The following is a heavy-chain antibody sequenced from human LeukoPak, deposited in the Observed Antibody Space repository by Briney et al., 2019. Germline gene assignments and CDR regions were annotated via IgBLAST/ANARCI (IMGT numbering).Heavy chain of an antibody. CDR3: ARDSVAGSQDAFDI. CDR2: IYAGGST. CDR1: GFTVSSNY. Sequence: GGSLRLSCAASGFTVSSNYMSWVRQAPGKGLEWVSLIYAGGSTYYADSVKGRFTISRDNAKNSLYLQMNSLRAEDTAVYYCARDSVAGSQDAFDIWGQGTMVTVSS. V-gene: IGHV3-53*01. D-gene: IGHD6-19*01. J-gene: IGHJ3*02.